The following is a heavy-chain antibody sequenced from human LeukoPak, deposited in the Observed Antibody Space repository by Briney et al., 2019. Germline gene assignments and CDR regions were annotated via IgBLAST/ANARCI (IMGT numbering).Heavy chain of an antibody. J-gene: IGHJ5*02. D-gene: IGHD4-17*01. CDR3: ARGPHDYGDYADWFDP. V-gene: IGHV1-2*02. CDR1: VYTFTVYY. Sequence: GASVTVSLTSSVYTFTVYYMHWVRQAPGQGGGRMGWINTNSGGTNYAHKFQGRVTMTRDTSISTAYMELSRLRSDDTAVYYCARGPHDYGDYADWFDPWGQGTLVTVSS. CDR2: INTNSGGT.